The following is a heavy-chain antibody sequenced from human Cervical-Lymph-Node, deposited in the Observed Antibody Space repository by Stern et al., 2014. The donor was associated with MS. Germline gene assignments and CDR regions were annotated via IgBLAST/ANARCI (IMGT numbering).Heavy chain of an antibody. CDR2: IFPGGFEI. CDR1: GYTFTSYW. J-gene: IGHJ4*02. CDR3: ARQRYFDY. Sequence: EVQLVQSGPEVKRRGESLKISCQASGYTFTSYWIGWGRQMPGKGLEWIAIIFPGGFEIRNSPSFQAQVTISADKPSSTADLQWNNLKASDTAIYYCARQRYFDYWGQGTLVTVSS. V-gene: IGHV5-51*01.